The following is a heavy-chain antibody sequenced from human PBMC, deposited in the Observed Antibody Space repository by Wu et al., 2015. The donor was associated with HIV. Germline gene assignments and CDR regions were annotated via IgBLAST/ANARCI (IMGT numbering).Heavy chain of an antibody. D-gene: IGHD2-8*01. V-gene: IGHV1/OR15-1*04. CDR1: IYIQKFN. CDR3: LTAIIGVVY. J-gene: IGHJ4*02. CDR2: LNPWXGGT. Sequence: QVQLVQSDADLRNPGSVKVSCKAFWIYIQKFNIYDLGCDRPLDKGFEWMGHLNPWXGGTVYAQKFQDRLSMTRDMSTSTAYMELRSLTSDDTANYFCLTAIIGVVYWGQGTVVTVSS.